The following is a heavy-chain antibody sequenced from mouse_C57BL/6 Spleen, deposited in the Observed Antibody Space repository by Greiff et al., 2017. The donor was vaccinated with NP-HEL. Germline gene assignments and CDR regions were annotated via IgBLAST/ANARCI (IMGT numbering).Heavy chain of an antibody. Sequence: QVQLQQPGAELVMPGASVKLSCKASGYTFTSYWMHWVKQRPGQGLEWIGEIDPSDSYTNYNQKFKGKSTLTVDKSSSTAYMQLSSLTSEDSAVYYCARSDYGSSYGCDYWGQGTTLTVSS. CDR1: GYTFTSYW. CDR3: ARSDYGSSYGCDY. J-gene: IGHJ2*01. CDR2: IDPSDSYT. V-gene: IGHV1-69*01. D-gene: IGHD1-1*01.